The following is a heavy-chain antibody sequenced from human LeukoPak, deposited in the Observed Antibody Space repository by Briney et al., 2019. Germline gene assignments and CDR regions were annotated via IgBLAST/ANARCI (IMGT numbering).Heavy chain of an antibody. J-gene: IGHJ4*02. CDR2: IYYSGST. CDR1: GGSISTYY. V-gene: IGHV4-59*08. Sequence: SETLSLTCTVSGGSISTYYWSWIRQPPGKGLEWIGYIYYSGSTNYSPSLKSRVTISVDTSKNQFSLKLSSVTAADTAVYYCARQTPSSGWYGAFDYWGQGTLVTVSS. D-gene: IGHD6-19*01. CDR3: ARQTPSSGWYGAFDY.